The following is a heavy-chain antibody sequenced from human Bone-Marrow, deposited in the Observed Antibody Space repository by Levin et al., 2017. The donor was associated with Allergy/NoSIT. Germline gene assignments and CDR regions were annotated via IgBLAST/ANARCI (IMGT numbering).Heavy chain of an antibody. V-gene: IGHV2-5*02. D-gene: IGHD3-16*02. CDR2: IYWDDDK. J-gene: IGHJ4*02. CDR3: AHSGRMVTSEGIIAHFDY. Sequence: SGPTLVKPPQTLTLTCSFSGFSLSTSGVAVSWIRQPPGKALEWLALIYWDDDKRYSPSLKSRLTITKDTSRNQVVLTMTSVDPVDTGTYYCAHSGRMVTSEGIIAHFDYWGQGTLVTVSS. CDR1: GFSLSTSGVA.